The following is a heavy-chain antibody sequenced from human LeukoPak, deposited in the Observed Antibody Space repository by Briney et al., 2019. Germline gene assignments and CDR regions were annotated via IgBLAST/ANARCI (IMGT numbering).Heavy chain of an antibody. CDR3: ARDYASGSYYDY. V-gene: IGHV1-2*02. CDR2: MNPNSGGT. Sequence: ASVKVSCKASGYTFTGDYLHWVRQGPGQGLEWMGWMNPNSGGTNYAQKFQGRVTMTRDTSISTAYMELSRLRSDDTAAYYCARDYASGSYYDYWGQGSLVTVSS. J-gene: IGHJ4*02. CDR1: GYTFTGDY. D-gene: IGHD3-10*01.